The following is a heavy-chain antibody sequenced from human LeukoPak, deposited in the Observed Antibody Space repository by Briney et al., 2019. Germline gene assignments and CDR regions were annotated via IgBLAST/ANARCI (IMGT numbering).Heavy chain of an antibody. CDR1: GFTFSSYW. D-gene: IGHD6-6*01. J-gene: IGHJ4*02. Sequence: GGSLRLSCAASGFTFSSYWMSWVRQAPGKGLEWVAFIRYDGSNKYYADSVKGRFTISRDNSKNTLYLQMNSLRAEDTAVYYCAKDRPGIAALDYWGQGTLVTVSS. CDR3: AKDRPGIAALDY. V-gene: IGHV3-30*02. CDR2: IRYDGSNK.